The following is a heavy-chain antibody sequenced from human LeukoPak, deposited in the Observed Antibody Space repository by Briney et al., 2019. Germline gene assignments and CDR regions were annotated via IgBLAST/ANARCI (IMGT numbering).Heavy chain of an antibody. CDR1: GYSLTSYW. Sequence: GESLKISCEGSGYSLTSYWIGWVRQMPGKGLEWMGIIYPVDSDTRYSPSFQGQVTISADKSISTAYLQWSSLKAADTTVYYCARVADRGYCFGYNYLGQGTLVTVSS. V-gene: IGHV5-51*01. D-gene: IGHD5-18*01. CDR3: ARVADRGYCFGYNY. CDR2: IYPVDSDT. J-gene: IGHJ4*02.